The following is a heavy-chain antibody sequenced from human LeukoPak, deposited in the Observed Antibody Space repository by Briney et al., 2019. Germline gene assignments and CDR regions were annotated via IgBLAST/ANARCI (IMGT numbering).Heavy chain of an antibody. V-gene: IGHV3-23*01. Sequence: PGGSLRLSCAASGFTFSSYAMSWVRQAPGKGLEWVSAISGSGGSTYYADSVKGRFTISRDNSKNTLYLQMNSLRADDTAVYYCARLGRFLRVDYFDYWGQGSLVTVSS. CDR3: ARLGRFLRVDYFDY. CDR2: ISGSGGST. CDR1: GFTFSSYA. J-gene: IGHJ4*02. D-gene: IGHD3-10*01.